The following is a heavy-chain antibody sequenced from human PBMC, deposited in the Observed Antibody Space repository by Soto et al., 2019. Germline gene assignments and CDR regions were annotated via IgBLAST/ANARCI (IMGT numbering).Heavy chain of an antibody. V-gene: IGHV4-30-4*01. CDR3: XSRRSRGRALLFDP. D-gene: IGHD1-26*01. CDR1: GGSISSGDYY. Sequence: SETLSLTCTVSGGSISSGDYYWSWIRQPPGKGPEWIGYIYYSGSTYYNPSLKSRVTISVDTSKNQFSLKLSSVTAADTAVYYCXSRRSRGRALLFDPWGQGTLVTVSS. J-gene: IGHJ5*02. CDR2: IYYSGST.